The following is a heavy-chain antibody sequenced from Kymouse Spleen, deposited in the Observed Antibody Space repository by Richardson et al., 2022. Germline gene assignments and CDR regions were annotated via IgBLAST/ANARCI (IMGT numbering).Heavy chain of an antibody. D-gene: IGHD3-10*01. CDR2: ISSSSSYI. CDR3: ARPAFGELGYYYYGMDV. V-gene: IGHV3-21*03. J-gene: IGHJ6*02. Sequence: EVQLVESGGGLVKPGGSLRLSCAASGFTFSSYSMNWVRQAPGKGLEWVSSISSSSSYIYYADSVKGRFTISRDNAKNSLYLQMNSLRAEDTAVYYCARPAFGELGYYYYGMDVWGQGTTVTVSS. CDR1: GFTFSSYS.